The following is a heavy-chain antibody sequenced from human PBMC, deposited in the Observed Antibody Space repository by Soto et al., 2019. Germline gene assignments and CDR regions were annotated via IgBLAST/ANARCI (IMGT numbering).Heavy chain of an antibody. CDR2: IYDSGST. V-gene: IGHV4-59*01. J-gene: IGHJ4*02. CDR3: ARAPHYDILTGIDY. D-gene: IGHD3-9*01. CDR1: GGSISTYY. Sequence: KTSETLSLTCSVSGGSISTYYWSWIRQPPGKGLEWIGYIYDSGSTNYNPSLRSRVTISLDMSKKQFSLELSSVTAADTAVYYCARAPHYDILTGIDYWGQGALVTVSS.